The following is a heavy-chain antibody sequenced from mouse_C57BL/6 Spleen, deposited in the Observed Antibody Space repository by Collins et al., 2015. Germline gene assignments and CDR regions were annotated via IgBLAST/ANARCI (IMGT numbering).Heavy chain of an antibody. CDR2: IDPSDSET. Sequence: QVQLQQPGAELVRPGSSVKLSCKASGYTFTSYWMHWVKQRPTQGLEWIGNIDPSDSETHYNQKFKDKATLTVDKSSSTAYMQLSSLTSEDSAVYYCARGDYDYEFAYWGQGTLVTVSA. J-gene: IGHJ3*01. V-gene: IGHV1-52*01. D-gene: IGHD2-4*01. CDR3: ARGDYDYEFAY. CDR1: GYTFTSYW.